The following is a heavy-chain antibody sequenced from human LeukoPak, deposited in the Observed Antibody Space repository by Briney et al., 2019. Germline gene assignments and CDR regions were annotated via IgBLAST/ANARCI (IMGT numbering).Heavy chain of an antibody. V-gene: IGHV4-31*03. Sequence: SETLSLTCTVSGDSIASGDYYWNWIRQHPGKGLEWIGYIYYTGSTYYNSSLKSRLTISVDTSKNQFSLKLSSVTAADTAVYYCARDASGYSGYDWRRVPPGLDYWGQGTLVTVSS. CDR3: ARDASGYSGYDWRRVPPGLDY. J-gene: IGHJ4*02. D-gene: IGHD5-12*01. CDR1: GDSIASGDYY. CDR2: IYYTGST.